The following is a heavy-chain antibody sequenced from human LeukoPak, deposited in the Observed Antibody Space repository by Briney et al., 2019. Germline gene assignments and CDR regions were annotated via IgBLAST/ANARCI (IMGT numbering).Heavy chain of an antibody. V-gene: IGHV3-21*01. CDR1: GFTFSSYS. D-gene: IGHD5-18*01. CDR3: ARDLRRISDTALH. CDR2: ISSSSSYI. Sequence: GGSLRLSCAASGFTFSSYSMNWVRQAPGEGLEWVSSISSSSSYIYYADSVKGRFTISRDNAKNSLYLQMNSLRAEDTAVYYCARDLRRISDTALHWGQGALVTVSS. J-gene: IGHJ4*02.